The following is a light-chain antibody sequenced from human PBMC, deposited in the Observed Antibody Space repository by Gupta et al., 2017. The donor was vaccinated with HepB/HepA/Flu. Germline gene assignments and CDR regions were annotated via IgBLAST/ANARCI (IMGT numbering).Light chain of an antibody. J-gene: IGLJ3*02. CDR3: AQYMGCGISM. V-gene: IGLV8-61*01. Sequence: QPVVPQEQSFSVSPGGTVTLTCGLSSGSVSTSKYPSWYQQTPGQAPRTLIYSTNTRSSGFPDRFSGSIRGNKAALTITGAQADDESHYYCAQYMGCGISMFGGGTKLTVL. CDR1: SGSVSTSKY. CDR2: STN.